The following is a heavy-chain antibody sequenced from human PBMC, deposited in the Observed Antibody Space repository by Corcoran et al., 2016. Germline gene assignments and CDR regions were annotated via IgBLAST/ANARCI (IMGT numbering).Heavy chain of an antibody. D-gene: IGHD3-22*01. V-gene: IGHV1-2*02. Sequence: QVQLVQSGAEVKKPGASVKVSCKASGYTFTGYYMHWVRQAPGQGLERMGWINPNRGGTNYAQKCQGRVTMTRATSISTAYMELSRLRSEDTTVYYCARRGDYYDSSVYQYYCGDWGQGTLVTVS. CDR3: ARRGDYYDSSVYQYYCGD. J-gene: IGHJ4*02. CDR2: INPNRGGT. CDR1: GYTFTGYY.